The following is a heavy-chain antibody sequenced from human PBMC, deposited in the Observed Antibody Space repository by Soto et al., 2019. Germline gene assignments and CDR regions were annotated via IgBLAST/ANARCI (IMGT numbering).Heavy chain of an antibody. CDR3: ARSNYGGYGMDV. CDR1: GFTFSSYA. CDR2: ISYDGSNK. D-gene: IGHD3-16*01. J-gene: IGHJ6*02. V-gene: IGHV3-30-3*01. Sequence: QVQLVESGGGVVQPGRSLRLSCAASGFTFSSYAMHWVRQAPGKGLEWVAVISYDGSNKYYADSVKGRFTISRDNSKNTLYLQMNSLRAEDTAVYYCARSNYGGYGMDVWGQGTTVTVSS.